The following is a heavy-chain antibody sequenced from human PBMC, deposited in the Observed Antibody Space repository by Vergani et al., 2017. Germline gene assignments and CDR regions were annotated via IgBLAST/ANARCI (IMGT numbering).Heavy chain of an antibody. CDR1: GYSFTSYW. CDR3: ARHPGGYCSSTSCYPLWWFDP. CDR2: IYPGDSDT. J-gene: IGHJ5*02. V-gene: IGHV5-51*01. D-gene: IGHD2-2*01. Sequence: EVQLVQSGAELKKPGESLKISCKGSGYSFTSYWIGWVRQMPGKGLEWMGIIYPGDSDTRYSPSFQGQVTISADKSISTAYLQWSSLKASDTAMYYCARHPGGYCSSTSCYPLWWFDPWGQGTLVTVSS.